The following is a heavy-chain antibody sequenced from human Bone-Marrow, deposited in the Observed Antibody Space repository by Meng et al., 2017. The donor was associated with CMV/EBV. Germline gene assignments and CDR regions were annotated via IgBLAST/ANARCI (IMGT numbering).Heavy chain of an antibody. V-gene: IGHV3-30*19. CDR1: GFTFSTYA. CDR3: ARGTGLLWSTYGMDV. J-gene: IGHJ6*02. CDR2: ISYDGSNK. D-gene: IGHD3-10*01. Sequence: GESLKISCAASGFTFSTYAMHWVRQAPGKGLEWVAFISYDGSNKYYADSVKGRFTISRDNSKNTLYLQMNSLRAEDTAVYYCARGTGLLWSTYGMDVWGQGTTVTVSS.